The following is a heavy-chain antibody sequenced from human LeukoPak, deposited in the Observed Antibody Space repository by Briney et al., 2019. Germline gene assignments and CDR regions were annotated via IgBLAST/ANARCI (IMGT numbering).Heavy chain of an antibody. CDR1: GGSISSSSYY. CDR3: ARGRIAVAHNWFDP. J-gene: IGHJ5*02. V-gene: IGHV4-39*07. D-gene: IGHD6-19*01. CDR2: INYSGNT. Sequence: SETLSLTCTVSGGSISSSSYYWGWIRQPPGKGLQWIGSINYSGNTYYNPSLKSRVTISVDTSKNQFSLKLSSVTAADTAVYYCARGRIAVAHNWFDPWGQGTLVTVSS.